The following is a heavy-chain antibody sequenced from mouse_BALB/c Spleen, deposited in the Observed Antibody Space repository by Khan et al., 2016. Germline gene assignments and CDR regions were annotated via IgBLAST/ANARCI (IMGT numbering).Heavy chain of an antibody. V-gene: IGHV3-6*02. D-gene: IGHD2-2*01. J-gene: IGHJ3*01. CDR2: IRYDGST. CDR3: ASYGNDEGFAY. CDR1: GYSITSGYN. Sequence: EVQLQESGPGLVKPSQSLSLTCSVTGYSITSGYNWNWIRQFPGNILEWMGYIRYDGSTNYNPSLKNRISITRDTSNNPSFLKLNSVTTEDSATYVCASYGNDEGFAYWGQGTTVTVSA.